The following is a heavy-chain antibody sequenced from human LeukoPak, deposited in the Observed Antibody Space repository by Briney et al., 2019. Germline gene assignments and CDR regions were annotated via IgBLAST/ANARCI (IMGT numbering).Heavy chain of an antibody. CDR1: GGSVTSYY. V-gene: IGHV4-59*02. J-gene: IGHJ4*02. CDR3: ARDFGPSRGFDY. Sequence: SETLSLTCTVSGGSVTSYYWSWLRQPPGKGLDWIAFISDSGSTYYNPSLKSRVTISLDTSKKQFSLKLTSVTAADTAVYYCARDFGPSRGFDYWGQGTLVTVSS. D-gene: IGHD3-10*01. CDR2: ISDSGST.